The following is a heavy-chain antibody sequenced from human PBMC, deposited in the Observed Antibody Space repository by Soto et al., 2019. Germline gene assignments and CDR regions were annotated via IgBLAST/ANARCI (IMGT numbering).Heavy chain of an antibody. J-gene: IGHJ3*02. D-gene: IGHD3-10*01. Sequence: QVQLVESGGGVVQPGRSLRLSCATSGFTYGHFGMHWARQAPGKGLEWVAVVWHDGSRKLYADSVKGRFTISRDDSEKTLDFQMNSLRVEDTAVYYCARDAYGTAGQGGAFDIWGQGTVVIVSS. CDR2: VWHDGSRK. CDR1: GFTYGHFG. CDR3: ARDAYGTAGQGGAFDI. V-gene: IGHV3-33*01.